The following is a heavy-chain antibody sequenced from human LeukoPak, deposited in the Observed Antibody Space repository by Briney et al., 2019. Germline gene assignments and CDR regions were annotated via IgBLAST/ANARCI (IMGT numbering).Heavy chain of an antibody. Sequence: PGGSLRLSCAASGFTFSSYGMNWVRQAPGKGLEWVAVISYDGSNEYYADSVKGRFTISRDNSKNTLYLQMNSLRAEDTAVYYCAKDLRYLGRSLPVGGTDVWGQGTTVTVSS. J-gene: IGHJ6*02. D-gene: IGHD3-3*01. CDR1: GFTFSSYG. CDR2: ISYDGSNE. CDR3: AKDLRYLGRSLPVGGTDV. V-gene: IGHV3-30*18.